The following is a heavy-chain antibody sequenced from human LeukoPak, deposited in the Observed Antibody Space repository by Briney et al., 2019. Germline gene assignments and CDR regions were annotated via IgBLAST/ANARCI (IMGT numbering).Heavy chain of an antibody. CDR3: ARRRHGSSHVDY. CDR2: IYYSGST. Sequence: SETLSLTCTVSGGSISSYYWSWIRQPPGQGLEWIGNIYYSGSTYYNPSLKSRVTISADTSENQFSLKLTSVTAADTAVYYCARRRHGSSHVDYWGQGTLVTVSS. J-gene: IGHJ4*02. D-gene: IGHD3-10*01. CDR1: GGSISSYY. V-gene: IGHV4-59*04.